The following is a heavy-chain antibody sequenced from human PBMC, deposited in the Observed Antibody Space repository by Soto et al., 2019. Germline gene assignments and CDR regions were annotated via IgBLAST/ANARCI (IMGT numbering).Heavy chain of an antibody. D-gene: IGHD3-22*01. Sequence: ASVKVSCKASGYTFTSYGISWVRQAPGQGLEWMGWINPNSGGTNYAQKFQGRVTMTRDTSISTAYMELSRLRSDDTAVYYCARDWGDYYDSSGPDYWGQGTLVTVSS. CDR3: ARDWGDYYDSSGPDY. CDR2: INPNSGGT. CDR1: GYTFTSYG. V-gene: IGHV1-2*02. J-gene: IGHJ4*02.